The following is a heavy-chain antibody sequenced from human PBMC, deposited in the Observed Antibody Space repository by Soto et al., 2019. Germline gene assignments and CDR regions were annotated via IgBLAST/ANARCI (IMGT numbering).Heavy chain of an antibody. Sequence: ASVKVSCKASGYTFTSYYMHWVRQAPGQGLEWMGIINPSGGSTSYAQKFQGRVTMTRDTSTSTVYMELSSLRSEDTAVYYCARAPGGWLPKHYYYYGMDVWGQGTTVTVSS. CDR2: INPSGGST. V-gene: IGHV1-46*01. J-gene: IGHJ6*02. CDR3: ARAPGGWLPKHYYYYGMDV. CDR1: GYTFTSYY. D-gene: IGHD6-19*01.